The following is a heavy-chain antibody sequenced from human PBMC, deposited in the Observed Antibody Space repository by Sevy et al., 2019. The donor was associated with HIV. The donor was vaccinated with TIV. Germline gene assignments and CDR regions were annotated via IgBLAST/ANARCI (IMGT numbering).Heavy chain of an antibody. J-gene: IGHJ6*02. D-gene: IGHD3-16*01. CDR1: GFTVSSTY. V-gene: IGHV3-53*01. CDR2: IYSGGST. CDR3: ARNLGHLTGV. Sequence: GGSLRLSCAASGFTVSSTYMSWVRQAPGKGLEWVSVIYSGGSTSYADSVKGRFTISRDNSKNTLYFQMNSLRVEDTAVYYCARNLGHLTGVSGQGTAVTVSS.